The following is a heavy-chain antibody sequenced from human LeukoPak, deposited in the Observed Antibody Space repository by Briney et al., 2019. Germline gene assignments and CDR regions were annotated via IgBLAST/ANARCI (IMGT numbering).Heavy chain of an antibody. CDR3: ARVKYDFWSGYSAGSEFDY. CDR1: GYTFTSYG. CDR2: ISAYNGNT. J-gene: IGHJ4*02. V-gene: IGHV1-18*01. D-gene: IGHD3-3*01. Sequence: ASVKVSCKASGYTFTSYGISWVRQAPGQGLEWMGWISAYNGNTNYAQKLQGRVTMTTDTSTSTAYMELRSLRSDDTAVYYCARVKYDFWSGYSAGSEFDYWGPGTLVTVSS.